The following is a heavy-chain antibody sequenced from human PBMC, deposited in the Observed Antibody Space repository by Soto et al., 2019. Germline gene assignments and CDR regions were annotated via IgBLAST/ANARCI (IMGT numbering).Heavy chain of an antibody. CDR1: GGSISSGGYS. J-gene: IGHJ6*02. D-gene: IGHD3-22*01. V-gene: IGHV4-30-2*01. Sequence: SETLSLTCAVSGGSISSGGYSWSWIRQPPGKGLEWIGYIYHSGSTYYNPSLKSRVTISVDTSKNQFSLKLSSVTAADTAVYYCARESSIYYYDSSGSYGMDVWGQGTTVTVSS. CDR2: IYHSGST. CDR3: ARESSIYYYDSSGSYGMDV.